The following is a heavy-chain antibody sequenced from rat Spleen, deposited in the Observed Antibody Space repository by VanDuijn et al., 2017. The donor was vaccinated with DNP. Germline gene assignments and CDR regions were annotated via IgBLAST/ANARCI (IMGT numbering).Heavy chain of an antibody. CDR2: ISYDGGST. J-gene: IGHJ3*01. Sequence: EVQLKESGPGLVQPSQTLSLTCTVSGFSLTSYGVSWVRQAPTKGLEWVASISYDGGSTYYRDSVKGRFTISRDNAKSSLYLQMDSLRSEDTATYYCATSSYFGYDYGFAYWGQGTLVTVSS. CDR3: ATSSYFGYDYGFAY. CDR1: GFSLTSYG. D-gene: IGHD1-7*01. V-gene: IGHV5-20*01.